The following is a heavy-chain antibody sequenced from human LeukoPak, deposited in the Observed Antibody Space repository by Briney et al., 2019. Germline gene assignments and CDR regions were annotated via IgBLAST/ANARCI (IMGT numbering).Heavy chain of an antibody. V-gene: IGHV1-46*04. CDR2: INPSDDGT. CDR1: GYSFTNYY. D-gene: IGHD1-14*01. J-gene: IGHJ4*02. CDR3: VREGQTTYYFDY. Sequence: GASVKVSCKASGYSFTNYYMHWVRQAPGQGLEWMGIINPSDDGTSYAQKLQGRVTMTRDTSTSTVYMDLRSLTSEDTAVYYCVREGQTTYYFDYWGQGTLVTVSS.